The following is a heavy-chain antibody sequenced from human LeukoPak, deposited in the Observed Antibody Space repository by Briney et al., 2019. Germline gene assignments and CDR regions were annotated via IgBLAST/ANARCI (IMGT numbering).Heavy chain of an antibody. CDR3: AVPDPGIAAAGT. CDR1: GFTFTSSA. CDR2: IVVGSGNT. V-gene: IGHV1-58*01. J-gene: IGHJ4*02. Sequence: ASVKVSCKASGFTFTSSAVQWVRQARGQPLEWIGWIVVGSGNTNYAQKFQERVTITRDMSTSTAYMELSSLRSEDTAVYYCAVPDPGIAAAGTWGQGTLVTVSS. D-gene: IGHD6-13*01.